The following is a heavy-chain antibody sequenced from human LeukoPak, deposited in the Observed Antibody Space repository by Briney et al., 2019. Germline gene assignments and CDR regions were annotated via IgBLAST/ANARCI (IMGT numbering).Heavy chain of an antibody. D-gene: IGHD3-3*01. Sequence: ASVKVSCKASGYTFTGYYMHWVRQAPGQGLEWMGWINPNSGGTNYAQKFQGRVTMTRDTSISTAYMELSRLRSDDTAVYYRASSTIFGVVTFDYWGQGTLVTVSS. V-gene: IGHV1-2*02. CDR1: GYTFTGYY. CDR3: ASSTIFGVVTFDY. CDR2: INPNSGGT. J-gene: IGHJ4*02.